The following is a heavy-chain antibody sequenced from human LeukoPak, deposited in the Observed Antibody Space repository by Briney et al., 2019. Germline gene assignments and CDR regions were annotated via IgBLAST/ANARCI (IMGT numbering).Heavy chain of an antibody. V-gene: IGHV4-31*03. CDR3: ARVSTTVVNHYFDY. CDR1: GGSISSGGYY. J-gene: IGHJ4*02. CDR2: IYYSGST. Sequence: PSETLSLTCTVSGGSISSGGYYWSWIRQHPGKGLEWIGYIYYSGSTYYSPSLKSRVTISVDTSKNQFSLKLSSVTAADTAVYYCARVSTTVVNHYFDYWGQGTLVTVSS. D-gene: IGHD4-23*01.